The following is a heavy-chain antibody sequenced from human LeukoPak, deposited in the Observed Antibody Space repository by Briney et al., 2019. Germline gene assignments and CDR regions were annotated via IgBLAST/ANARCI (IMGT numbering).Heavy chain of an antibody. CDR1: GGSISSYY. CDR3: ARAYSSSWLYAFDI. Sequence: SETLSLTCTVSGGSISSYYWSWIRQPPGKGLEWIGYIYYSGSTNYNPSLKSRVTISVDTSKNQFTLKLSSVTAADTAVYYCARAYSSSWLYAFDIWGQGTMVTVSS. V-gene: IGHV4-59*01. D-gene: IGHD6-13*01. J-gene: IGHJ3*02. CDR2: IYYSGST.